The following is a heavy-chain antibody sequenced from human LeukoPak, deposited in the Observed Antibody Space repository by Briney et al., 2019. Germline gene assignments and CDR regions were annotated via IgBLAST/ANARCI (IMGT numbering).Heavy chain of an antibody. J-gene: IGHJ4*02. Sequence: SETLSLTCTVSGGSISSYYWNWIRQSPGKGLEWIGYIFSNGSTNYNPSLQSRVTLSLDTPKNQFSLKLTSVTAADTAVYYCARGKVVAGTPGQNSWDYWGQGTLVTVSS. CDR1: GGSISSYY. CDR3: ARGKVVAGTPGQNSWDY. V-gene: IGHV4-59*12. CDR2: IFSNGST. D-gene: IGHD6-19*01.